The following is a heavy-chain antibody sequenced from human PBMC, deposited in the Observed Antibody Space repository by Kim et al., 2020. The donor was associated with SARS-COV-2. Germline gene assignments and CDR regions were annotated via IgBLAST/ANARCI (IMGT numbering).Heavy chain of an antibody. CDR3: ASWDYSDNAGLVH. Sequence: SETLSLTCTVSGAPISSYYWVWVRQPPGKGLEWMATFFRSGSTSSNPAPTIRGPISADTSNHQISLQLSPVTAADTAVYYCASWDYSDNAGLVHWGQGTLVTVSS. CDR1: GAPISSYY. J-gene: IGHJ4*02. V-gene: IGHV4-59*13. CDR2: FFRSGST. D-gene: IGHD4-4*01.